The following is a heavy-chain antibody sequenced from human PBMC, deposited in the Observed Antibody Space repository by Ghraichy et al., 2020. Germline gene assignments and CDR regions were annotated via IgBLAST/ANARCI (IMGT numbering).Heavy chain of an antibody. CDR2: IYYSGST. V-gene: IGHV4-39*01. CDR3: GRPDFYDFFGMDV. D-gene: IGHD3-3*01. J-gene: IGHJ6*02. CDR1: GGSISSSSYY. Sequence: SETLSLTCTVSGGSISSSSYYWGWIRQPPGKGLEWIGSIYYSGSTYYNPSLKSRVTISVDTSKNKFSLKLSSVTAADTAVYYCGRPDFYDFFGMDVWGQGTTVTVSS.